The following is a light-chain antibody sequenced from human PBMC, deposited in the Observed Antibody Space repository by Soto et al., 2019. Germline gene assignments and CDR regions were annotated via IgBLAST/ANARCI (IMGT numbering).Light chain of an antibody. CDR2: DVN. J-gene: IGLJ1*01. Sequence: QSVLTQPASVSGSPGQSITISCAGTSSDVGAYNYVSWYQHHPGKAPKLMIYDVNNRPSGDSNRFSGSKSGNTASLTISGLQAEDEADYYCSSWTSGAIYVFGSGTKVT. CDR1: SSDVGAYNY. CDR3: SSWTSGAIYV. V-gene: IGLV2-14*03.